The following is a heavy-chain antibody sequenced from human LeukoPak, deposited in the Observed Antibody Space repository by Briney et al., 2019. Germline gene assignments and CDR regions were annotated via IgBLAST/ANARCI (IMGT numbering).Heavy chain of an antibody. CDR3: ATNPRGGVVPAAIYFDY. CDR2: LSSSSSYI. J-gene: IGHJ4*02. Sequence: GGSLRLSCAASGFTFSSYAMSWVRQAPGKGLEWVASLSSSSSYIYYADSVKGRFTISRDDAKNSLYLQMNSLRAEDTAVYYCATNPRGGVVPAAIYFDYWGQGTLVTVSS. D-gene: IGHD2-2*01. V-gene: IGHV3-21*01. CDR1: GFTFSSYA.